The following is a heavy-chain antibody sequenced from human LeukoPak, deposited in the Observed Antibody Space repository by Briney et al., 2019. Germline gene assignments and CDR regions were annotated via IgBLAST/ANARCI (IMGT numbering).Heavy chain of an antibody. J-gene: IGHJ4*02. Sequence: GGSLRLSCAASGFTFSSYAMSWVRQAPGKGLEWASAISGSGGSTYYADSVKGRFTISRDNSKNTLYLQMNSLRAEDTAVYYCAKLHGYYYDSSGYYFDYWGQGTLVTVSS. CDR1: GFTFSSYA. CDR2: ISGSGGST. V-gene: IGHV3-23*01. D-gene: IGHD3-22*01. CDR3: AKLHGYYYDSSGYYFDY.